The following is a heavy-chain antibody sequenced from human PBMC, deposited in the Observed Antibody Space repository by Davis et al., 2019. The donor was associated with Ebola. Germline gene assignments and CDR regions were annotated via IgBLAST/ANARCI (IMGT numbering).Heavy chain of an antibody. CDR3: AGSQYYYYGMDV. CDR1: GYSFTRYW. D-gene: IGHD2-15*01. CDR2: IYAGDSDT. V-gene: IGHV5-51*01. J-gene: IGHJ6*02. Sequence: GESLKISCKGSGYSFTRYWIAWVRQMPGKGLEWMGNIYAGDSDTRYSPSFEGQVTISVDRSITTAYLQWSSLKASDTAIYYCAGSQYYYYGMDVWGQGTTVTVSS.